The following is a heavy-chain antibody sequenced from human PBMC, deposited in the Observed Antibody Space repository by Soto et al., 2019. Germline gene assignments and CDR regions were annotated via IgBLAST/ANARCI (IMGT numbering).Heavy chain of an antibody. CDR3: ARGIPRVRGVYSRPYYFDY. J-gene: IGHJ4*02. D-gene: IGHD3-10*01. Sequence: QVQLVQSGAEVKKPGASVKVSCKASGYTFTSYGISWVQQAPGQGLEWMGWISAYNGNTNYAQKLQGRVTMTTYTSTSTAYMQLRSLRSDHTAVYYCARGIPRVRGVYSRPYYFDYWGQGTLVTVSS. CDR2: ISAYNGNT. CDR1: GYTFTSYG. V-gene: IGHV1-18*04.